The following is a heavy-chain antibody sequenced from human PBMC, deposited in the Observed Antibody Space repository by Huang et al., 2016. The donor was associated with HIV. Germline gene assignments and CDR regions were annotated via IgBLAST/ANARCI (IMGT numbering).Heavy chain of an antibody. V-gene: IGHV4-4*07. CDR3: ARDGGSETVFPTPEWI. J-gene: IGHJ4*02. Sequence: QVQLQESGPGLVKPSETLSLTCIVSGGSISSYYWSWIRQPAGKGLEWIGRIDTSGRPNYSPSLRSRGTRSRDTAKNQVAVKLSSVTAADTAVYYCARDGGSETVFPTPEWIWGQGTLVTVSS. CDR2: IDTSGRP. CDR1: GGSISSYY. D-gene: IGHD3-3*01.